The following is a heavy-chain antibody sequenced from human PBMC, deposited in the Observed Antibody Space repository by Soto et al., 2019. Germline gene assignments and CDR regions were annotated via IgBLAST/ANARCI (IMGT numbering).Heavy chain of an antibody. D-gene: IGHD2-21*02. J-gene: IGHJ6*02. CDR1: GFTVSSNY. V-gene: IGHV3-53*02. CDR2: IYSGGST. Sequence: EVQLVETGGGLIQPGGSLRLSCAASGFTVSSNYMSWVRQAPGKGLEWVSVIYSGGSTYYADSVKGRFTISRDNSKNTVYLHMNSLRAGDTAVYYCARDLVVTASGGDYYYGMDVWGQGTTVTVSS. CDR3: ARDLVVTASGGDYYYGMDV.